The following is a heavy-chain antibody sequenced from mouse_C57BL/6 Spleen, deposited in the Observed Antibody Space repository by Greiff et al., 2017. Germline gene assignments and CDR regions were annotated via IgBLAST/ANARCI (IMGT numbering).Heavy chain of an antibody. V-gene: IGHV14-4*01. Sequence: EVQLQESGAELVRPGASVKLSCTASGFNIKDDYMHWVKQRPEQGLEWIGWIDPENGDTEYASKFQGKATITADTSANTAYLQLSILTSEDTAVYYCTTNVHGAMDYWGQGTSVTVSS. CDR1: GFNIKDDY. J-gene: IGHJ4*01. CDR3: TTNVHGAMDY. CDR2: IDPENGDT.